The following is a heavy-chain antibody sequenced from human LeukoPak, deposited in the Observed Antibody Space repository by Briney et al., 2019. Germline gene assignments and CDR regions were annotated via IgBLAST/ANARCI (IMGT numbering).Heavy chain of an antibody. J-gene: IGHJ6*02. V-gene: IGHV3-9*01. CDR3: VKDAEQQLEYYGMDV. D-gene: IGHD6-13*01. Sequence: GRSLRLSCAASGFTFDDYAMHWVRQAPGKGLEWVSGISWNSGSIGYADSVKGRFTISRDNAKNSLYLQMNSLRAEDTAVYYCVKDAEQQLEYYGMDVWGQGTTVTVSS. CDR1: GFTFDDYA. CDR2: ISWNSGSI.